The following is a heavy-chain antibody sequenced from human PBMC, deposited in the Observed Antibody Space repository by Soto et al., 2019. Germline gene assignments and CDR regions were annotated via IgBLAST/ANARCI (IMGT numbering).Heavy chain of an antibody. D-gene: IGHD3-3*01. CDR3: ASDRDEFWTVFNALDF. V-gene: IGHV1-2*02. Sequence: QVQLVQSGTEVKKPGASVKVSCKASGYSFTDNYMHWVRQAPGQGLAWVGWINPNSGGTESAQKFQGRVTLTREKSPSTAFLELRGLRLDDTAVYYCASDRDEFWTVFNALDFWGQGTMVTVSS. CDR2: INPNSGGT. CDR1: GYSFTDNY. J-gene: IGHJ3*01.